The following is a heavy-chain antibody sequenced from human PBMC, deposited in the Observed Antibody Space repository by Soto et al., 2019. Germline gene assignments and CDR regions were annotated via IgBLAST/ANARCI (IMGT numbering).Heavy chain of an antibody. CDR3: AKALHSYGYQLELLYYYYGMDV. Sequence: GGSLRLSCAASGFTFSSYAMSWVRQAPGKGLEWVSTISGSGGSTYYADSVKGRFTISRDNSKNTLYLQMNSLRAEDTAVYYCAKALHSYGYQLELLYYYYGMDVWGQGTTVTVSS. V-gene: IGHV3-23*01. J-gene: IGHJ6*02. CDR1: GFTFSSYA. CDR2: ISGSGGST. D-gene: IGHD5-18*01.